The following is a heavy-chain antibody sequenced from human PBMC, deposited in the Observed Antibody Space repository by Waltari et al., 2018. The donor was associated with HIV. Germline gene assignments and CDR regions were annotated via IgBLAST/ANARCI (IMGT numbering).Heavy chain of an antibody. Sequence: QLQLQESGPGLAKPSETLSLTCTVSGGSVPNYYWSWIRQPPGKGLEWIGYLYHSGSTNYNPSLKSRVTTSVDTSKNRFSLNLTSVTAADTAVYYCARHSGSMGGAFDVWGQGTMVTVSS. CDR3: ARHSGSMGGAFDV. CDR1: GGSVPNYY. D-gene: IGHD3-10*01. J-gene: IGHJ3*01. V-gene: IGHV4-59*08. CDR2: LYHSGST.